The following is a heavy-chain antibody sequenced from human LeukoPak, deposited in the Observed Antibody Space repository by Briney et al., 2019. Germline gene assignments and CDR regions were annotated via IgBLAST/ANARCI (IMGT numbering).Heavy chain of an antibody. Sequence: PGGSLRLSCAASGFTFNAFGMNWVRQAPGKGLEWVSYIGTTSGAIYYADSVKGRFTISRDSAKNSLYLQMNSLRAEDTAVNYCARSYTGYDLWGQGTLVTVSS. CDR1: GFTFNAFG. J-gene: IGHJ4*02. D-gene: IGHD5-12*01. CDR2: IGTTSGAI. V-gene: IGHV3-48*01. CDR3: ARSYTGYDL.